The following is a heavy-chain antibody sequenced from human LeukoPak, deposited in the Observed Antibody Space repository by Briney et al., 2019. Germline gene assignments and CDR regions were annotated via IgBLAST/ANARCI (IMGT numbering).Heavy chain of an antibody. D-gene: IGHD3-9*01. J-gene: IGHJ4*02. CDR1: GFTFSSYW. CDR2: INGDGSST. V-gene: IGHV3-74*01. CDR3: ARGVDWDTTMGY. Sequence: GGSLRLSCAASGFTFSSYWMHWVRQAPGKGLVWVSRINGDGSSTTYADSVKGRYTISRDNDNNTLYLKMNSMRAEDTAVYYCARGVDWDTTMGYWGQGTLVTVSS.